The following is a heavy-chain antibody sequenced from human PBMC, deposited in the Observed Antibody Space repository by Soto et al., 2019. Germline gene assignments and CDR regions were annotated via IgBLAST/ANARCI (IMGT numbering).Heavy chain of an antibody. V-gene: IGHV3-33*01. CDR3: ARGEDYYYDSSGYYY. D-gene: IGHD3-22*01. CDR2: IWYDGSNK. CDR1: GFTFSSYG. J-gene: IGHJ4*02. Sequence: GSLRLSCAASGFTFSSYGMHWVRQAPGKGLEWVAVIWYDGSNKYYADSVKGRFTISRDNSKNTLYLQMDSLRAEDTAVYYCARGEDYYYDSSGYYYWGQGTLVTVSS.